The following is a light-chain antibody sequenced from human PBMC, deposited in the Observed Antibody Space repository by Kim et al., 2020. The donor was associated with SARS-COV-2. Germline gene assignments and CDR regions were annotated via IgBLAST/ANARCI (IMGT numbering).Light chain of an antibody. CDR3: YSAADNNRV. Sequence: VSPGRTARITCSGDVLAKKYARGFQQKPGQAPVLVIYKDSERPSGIPERFSGSSSGTTVTLTISGAQVEDEADYYCYSAADNNRVFGGGTQLTVL. J-gene: IGLJ2*01. CDR1: VLAKKY. CDR2: KDS. V-gene: IGLV3-27*01.